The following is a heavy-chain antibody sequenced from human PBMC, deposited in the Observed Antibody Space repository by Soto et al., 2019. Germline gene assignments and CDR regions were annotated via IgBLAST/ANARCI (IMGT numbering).Heavy chain of an antibody. Sequence: SETLSLTCTVSGGSISSSSYYWGWIRQPPGKGLEWIGSIYYSGSTYYNPSLKSRVTISVDTSKNQFSLKLSSVTAADTAVYYCARITPFSGSDYWSQGTLVTVSS. CDR3: ARITPFSGSDY. CDR2: IYYSGST. V-gene: IGHV4-39*01. CDR1: GGSISSSSYY. J-gene: IGHJ4*02. D-gene: IGHD6-19*01.